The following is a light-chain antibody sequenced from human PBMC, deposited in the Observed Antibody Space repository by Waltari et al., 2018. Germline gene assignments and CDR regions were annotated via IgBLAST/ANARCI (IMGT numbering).Light chain of an antibody. Sequence: DIQMTQSPSTLSASVGDRVTITYRASQSISNWLAWYQQKPGKAPKLLIYKASSLESGVPSRFSGSRVGTEFSLTISSLQPDDFATDYCQQYNSYSTWTFGQGTKVEIK. J-gene: IGKJ1*01. CDR2: KAS. CDR3: QQYNSYSTWT. CDR1: QSISNW. V-gene: IGKV1-5*03.